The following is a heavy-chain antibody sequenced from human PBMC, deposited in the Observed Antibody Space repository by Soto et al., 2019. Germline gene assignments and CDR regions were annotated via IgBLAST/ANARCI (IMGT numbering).Heavy chain of an antibody. CDR2: ISYDGGNK. D-gene: IGHD3-22*01. V-gene: IGHV3-30*18. CDR1: GFTFSSYG. Sequence: PGGSLRLSCAASGFTFSSYGIHWVLQAPGKXLEWVALISYDGGNKYYADSVKGRFTISRDNSKNTLYLQMNSLRDEDTAVYYCAKDAPYYYDSSGYYGPFDYWGQGTLVTVSS. J-gene: IGHJ4*02. CDR3: AKDAPYYYDSSGYYGPFDY.